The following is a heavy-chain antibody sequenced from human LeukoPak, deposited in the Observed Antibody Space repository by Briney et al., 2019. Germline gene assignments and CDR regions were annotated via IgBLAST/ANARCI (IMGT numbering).Heavy chain of an antibody. J-gene: IGHJ2*01. CDR1: GGSFSGYY. CDR2: INHSGST. CDR3: ARDRARWYFDL. Sequence: PSETLSLTCAVYGGSFSGYYWSWIRQPPGKGLEWIGEINHSGSTNYNPSLKSRVTISVDTSKNQFSLKLSSVTAADTAVYYCARDRARWYFDLWGRGTLVTVSS. D-gene: IGHD3-10*01. V-gene: IGHV4-34*01.